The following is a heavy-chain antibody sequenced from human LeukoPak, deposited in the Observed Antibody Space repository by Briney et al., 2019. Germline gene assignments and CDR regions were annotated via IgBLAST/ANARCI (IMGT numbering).Heavy chain of an antibody. J-gene: IGHJ6*02. V-gene: IGHV1-69*13. Sequence: ASVKVSCKASGGTFSSYAISWVRQAPGQGLEWVGGIIPIFGTANYAQKFQGRVTITADESTSTAYMELSSLRSEDTAVYYCARGGYGDYVFCMDVWGQGTTVTVSS. CDR3: ARGGYGDYVFCMDV. CDR1: GGTFSSYA. CDR2: IIPIFGTA. D-gene: IGHD4-17*01.